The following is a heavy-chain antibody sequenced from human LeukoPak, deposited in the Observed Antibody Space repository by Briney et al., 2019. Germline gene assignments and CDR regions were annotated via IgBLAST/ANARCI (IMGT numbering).Heavy chain of an antibody. CDR2: ISNSDITI. V-gene: IGHV3-48*03. Sequence: PGGSLRLSCVVSGFTFSAYEMNWVRQAPGKGLEWVSYISNSDITISYASSVNGPFTISRDNAKNSLYLQMNTLRAEDTAVYYCARGQPRSHGSSYYFDYWGQGTLVTVSS. CDR1: GFTFSAYE. D-gene: IGHD6-13*01. CDR3: ARGQPRSHGSSYYFDY. J-gene: IGHJ4*02.